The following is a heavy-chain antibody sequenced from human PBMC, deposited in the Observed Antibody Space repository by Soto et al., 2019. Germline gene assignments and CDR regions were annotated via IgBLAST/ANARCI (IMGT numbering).Heavy chain of an antibody. D-gene: IGHD4-17*01. Sequence: ASVKVSCKASGYTFTSYAIHWVRQAPGQRLEWMGWMNASSGNTRYAQKFQGRVTMTRNTSISTAYMELSSLRSEDTAVYYCARTLYGDNVDYWGQGTLVTVSS. CDR2: MNASSGNT. V-gene: IGHV1-8*02. J-gene: IGHJ4*02. CDR1: GYTFTSYA. CDR3: ARTLYGDNVDY.